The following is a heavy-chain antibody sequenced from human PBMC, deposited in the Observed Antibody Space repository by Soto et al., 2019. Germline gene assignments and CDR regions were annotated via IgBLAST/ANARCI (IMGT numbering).Heavy chain of an antibody. CDR2: IWYDGSNK. Sequence: QVQLVESGGGVVQPGRSLRLSCAASGFTFSSYGMHWVRQAPGKGLEWVAVIWYDGSNKYYADSVKGRFTISRDNSKNTLYVQMNSLRAEDTAVYYCARDRSGPFDYWGQGTLVTVSS. CDR3: ARDRSGPFDY. D-gene: IGHD2-15*01. CDR1: GFTFSSYG. V-gene: IGHV3-33*01. J-gene: IGHJ4*02.